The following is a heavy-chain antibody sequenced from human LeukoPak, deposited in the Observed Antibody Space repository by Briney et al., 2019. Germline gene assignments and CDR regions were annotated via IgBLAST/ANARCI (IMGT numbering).Heavy chain of an antibody. CDR1: GFTFSSYA. J-gene: IGHJ6*03. Sequence: GGSLRLSCAASGFTFSSYAMSWVRQAPGKGLEWVSTISDSGGSTYYADSVKGRFTISRDNSRNTLYLQMNSLRAEDTAVYYCANGLYYMDVWGKGTTVTVSS. V-gene: IGHV3-23*01. CDR3: ANGLYYMDV. CDR2: ISDSGGST.